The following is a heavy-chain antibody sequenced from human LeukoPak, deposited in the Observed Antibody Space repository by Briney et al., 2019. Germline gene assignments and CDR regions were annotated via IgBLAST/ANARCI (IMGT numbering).Heavy chain of an antibody. V-gene: IGHV1-69*04. J-gene: IGHJ6*02. CDR2: IIPIFGIA. Sequence: SVRVSCKASGGTFSSYAISWVRQAPGQGLEWMGRIIPIFGIANYAQKFQGRVTITADKSTSTAYMELSSLRSEDTAVYYCARDTSPLAVSYYYYGMDVWGQGTTVTVSS. CDR1: GGTFSSYA. CDR3: ARDTSPLAVSYYYYGMDV. D-gene: IGHD6-19*01.